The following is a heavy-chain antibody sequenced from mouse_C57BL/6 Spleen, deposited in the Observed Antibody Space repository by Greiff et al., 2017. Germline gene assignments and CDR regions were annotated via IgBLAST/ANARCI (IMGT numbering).Heavy chain of an antibody. CDR2: ISGGGGNT. J-gene: IGHJ2*01. Sequence: EVKLMDSGGGLVKPGGSLKLSCAASGFTFSSYTMSWVRQTPEKRLEWVATISGGGGNTYYPDSVKGRFTISRDNAKNTLYLQMSSLRSEDTALYYCARQEGLGGPYFDYWGQGTTLTVSS. CDR3: ARQEGLGGPYFDY. D-gene: IGHD4-1*01. CDR1: GFTFSSYT. V-gene: IGHV5-9*01.